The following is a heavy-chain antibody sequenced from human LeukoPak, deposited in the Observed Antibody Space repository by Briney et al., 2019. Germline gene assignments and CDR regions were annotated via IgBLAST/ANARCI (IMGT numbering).Heavy chain of an antibody. V-gene: IGHV3-72*01. CDR2: TRNKANSYTT. D-gene: IGHD3-3*01. J-gene: IGHJ4*02. CDR3: ARGGDFWSGYYLDY. CDR1: GFTFSDHY. Sequence: PGGSLRLSCAASGFTFSDHYMDWVRQAPGKGLEWVGRTRNKANSYTTEYAASVKGRFTISRDDSKNSLYLQMNSLKTENTAVYYCARGGDFWSGYYLDYWGQGTLVTVSS.